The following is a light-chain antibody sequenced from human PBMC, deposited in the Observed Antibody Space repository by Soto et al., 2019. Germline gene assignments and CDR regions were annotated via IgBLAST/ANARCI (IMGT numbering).Light chain of an antibody. V-gene: IGKV4-1*01. CDR2: WGS. CDR1: QSVLYSSTTERY. CDR3: QQYYKAPWT. J-gene: IGKJ1*01. Sequence: DIVMTQSPDSLAVSLGERATINCRSSQSVLYSSTTERYLAWYQQKPGQPPKLRIYWGSTRDSGVPDRFSGSGSATDFTLTITSLQAEDVAIYYCQQYYKAPWTFGQGTKVEIK.